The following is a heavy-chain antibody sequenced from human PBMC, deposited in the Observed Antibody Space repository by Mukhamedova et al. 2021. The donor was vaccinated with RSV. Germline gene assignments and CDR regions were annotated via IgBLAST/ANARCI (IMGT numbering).Heavy chain of an antibody. CDR3: TRHHAPGWGSLDY. J-gene: IGHJ4*02. D-gene: IGHD3-16*01. CDR2: IYPDDSDA. V-gene: IGHV5-51*01. Sequence: EYMGIIYPDDSDARYGPSFQGQVTISADKSINTAYLQWSSLKASDSAMYYCTRHHAPGWGSLDYWGQGTLVTVSS.